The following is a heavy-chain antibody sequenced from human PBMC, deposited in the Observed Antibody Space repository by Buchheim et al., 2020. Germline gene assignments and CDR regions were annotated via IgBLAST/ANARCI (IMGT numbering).Heavy chain of an antibody. V-gene: IGHV3-30*03. J-gene: IGHJ6*02. CDR2: ISYDGSNK. D-gene: IGHD4-17*01. CDR3: ARGRTVTYYYYGMDV. CDR1: GFTFSSYG. Sequence: QVQLVESGGGVVQPGRSLRLSCAASGFTFSSYGMHWVRQAPGKGLEWVAVISYDGSNKYYADSVKGRFTISRDNSKNTLYLQMNSLRAEDTAVYYCARGRTVTYYYYGMDVWGQGTT.